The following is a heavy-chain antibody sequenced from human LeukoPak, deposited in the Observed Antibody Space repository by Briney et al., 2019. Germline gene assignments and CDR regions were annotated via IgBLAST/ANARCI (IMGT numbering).Heavy chain of an antibody. Sequence: SETLSLTCAVFGYSMSRGYYWGWIRQPPGKGLEWIGSIDHSGSTYYNPSLKSRVTVLVDTSKNQFSLKLNSVTAADTAVYYCAREVFRASPFDYWGQGTLVTVSS. V-gene: IGHV4-38-2*02. CDR1: GYSMSRGYY. D-gene: IGHD1-14*01. CDR2: IDHSGST. J-gene: IGHJ4*02. CDR3: AREVFRASPFDY.